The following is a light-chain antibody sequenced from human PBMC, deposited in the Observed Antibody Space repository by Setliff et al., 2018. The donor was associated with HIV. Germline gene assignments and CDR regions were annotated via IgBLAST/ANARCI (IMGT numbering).Light chain of an antibody. CDR3: SSYTSSTTPYV. CDR1: SSDVGGYNY. Sequence: QSVLTQPASVSGSPGQSITISCTGTSSDVGGYNYVSWYQQHPGKAPKLIMYEVTRRPSGLSSRFSGSKSGNTASLTISGLQAEDEADYYCSSYTSSTTPYVCGTGTKVTVL. V-gene: IGLV2-14*01. CDR2: EVT. J-gene: IGLJ1*01.